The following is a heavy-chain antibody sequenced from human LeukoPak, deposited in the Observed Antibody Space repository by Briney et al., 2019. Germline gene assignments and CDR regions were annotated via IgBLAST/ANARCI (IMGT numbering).Heavy chain of an antibody. Sequence: GGSLRLSCAASGFTFSSYSMNWVRQAPGKGLEWVSYISSSSSTIYYADSVKGRFTISRDNAKNSLYLQMNSLRAEDTAVYYCARGPVEIVGAILAWGQGTLVTVSS. V-gene: IGHV3-48*04. J-gene: IGHJ5*02. CDR3: ARGPVEIVGAILA. CDR1: GFTFSSYS. CDR2: ISSSSSTI. D-gene: IGHD1-26*01.